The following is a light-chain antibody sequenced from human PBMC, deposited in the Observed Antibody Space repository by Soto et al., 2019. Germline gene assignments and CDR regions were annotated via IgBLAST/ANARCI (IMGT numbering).Light chain of an antibody. Sequence: QSVLTQPPSVSAAPGQKVTISCSGSSSNIGNNYVSWYQQFPGTAPKLLICDTNQLPSGIPDLFSGSKSGTSATLAITGLQAGDEADYYCGTWDSSLSAEVFGGGTKVTVL. V-gene: IGLV1-51*01. J-gene: IGLJ2*01. CDR2: DTN. CDR1: SSNIGNNY. CDR3: GTWDSSLSAEV.